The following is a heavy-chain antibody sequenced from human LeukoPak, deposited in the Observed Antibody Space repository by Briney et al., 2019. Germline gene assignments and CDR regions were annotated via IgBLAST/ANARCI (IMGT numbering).Heavy chain of an antibody. J-gene: IGHJ6*03. V-gene: IGHV3-53*01. D-gene: IGHD1-26*01. CDR3: ARGRGSSARLGYYYYYIDV. CDR1: GFTFSRNY. CDR2: IYSGGRT. Sequence: PGGTLRLSCAASGFTFSRNYMNWVRQAPGKGLEWVSIIYSGGRTYYADSVKGRFTISRDNSKNILYLQMNSLRAEDTAVYYCARGRGSSARLGYYYYYIDVWGKGTTVTVSS.